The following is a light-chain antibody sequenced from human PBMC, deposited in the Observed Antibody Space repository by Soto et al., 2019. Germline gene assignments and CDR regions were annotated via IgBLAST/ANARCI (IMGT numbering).Light chain of an antibody. Sequence: QSVMTQPTSASGTPGQRVTISCSGRSSNIGSNAVNWYQQLPGTAPKLLIYSNNQRPSGVPDRFSGSKSGTSASLAISGLLSEDEADYYCSTWDDSLNGLFGGGTKLTVL. J-gene: IGLJ2*01. V-gene: IGLV1-44*01. CDR2: SNN. CDR1: SSNIGSNA. CDR3: STWDDSLNGL.